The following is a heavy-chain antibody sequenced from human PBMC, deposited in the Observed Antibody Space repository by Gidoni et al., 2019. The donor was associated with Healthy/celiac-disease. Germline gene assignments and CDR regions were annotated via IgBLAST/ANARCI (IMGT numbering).Heavy chain of an antibody. J-gene: IGHJ4*02. Sequence: EVQLLESGGGLVQPGGSLRLSCAASGFTFSRYAMSWVRQAPGKGLEWVSAISGSGGSTYYADSVKGRFTISRDNSKNTLYLQMNSLRAEDTAVYYCAKRIEGMVTAIRRYDYWGQGTLVTVSS. CDR3: AKRIEGMVTAIRRYDY. CDR2: ISGSGGST. D-gene: IGHD2-21*02. CDR1: GFTFSRYA. V-gene: IGHV3-23*01.